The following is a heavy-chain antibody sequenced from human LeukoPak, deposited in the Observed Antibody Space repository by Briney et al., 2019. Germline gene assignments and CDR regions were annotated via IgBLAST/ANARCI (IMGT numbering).Heavy chain of an antibody. J-gene: IGHJ3*02. V-gene: IGHV3-21*01. Sequence: GGSLRLSCEASGFTFSSYSMNWVRQAPGKGLEWVPSISSSSSYIYYADSVKGRFTISRDNAKNSLYLQMNSLRAEDPAVYYCARDRLGCSSTSCYSGAFDIWGQGTMVTVSS. CDR1: GFTFSSYS. CDR2: ISSSSSYI. CDR3: ARDRLGCSSTSCYSGAFDI. D-gene: IGHD2-2*01.